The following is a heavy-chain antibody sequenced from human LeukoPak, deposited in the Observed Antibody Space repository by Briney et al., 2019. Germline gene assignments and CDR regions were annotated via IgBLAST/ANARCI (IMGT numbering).Heavy chain of an antibody. CDR3: ASPNPTVTTWENYYYGMDV. D-gene: IGHD4-17*01. J-gene: IGHJ6*02. CDR2: IYSGGST. V-gene: IGHV3-66*01. Sequence: QSGGSLRLSCAASGFTVSSNYMSWVRQAPGKGLEWVSVIYSGGSTYYADSVKGRFTISRDNSKNTLYLQMNSLRAEDTAVYYCASPNPTVTTWENYYYGMDVWGQGTTVTVSS. CDR1: GFTVSSNY.